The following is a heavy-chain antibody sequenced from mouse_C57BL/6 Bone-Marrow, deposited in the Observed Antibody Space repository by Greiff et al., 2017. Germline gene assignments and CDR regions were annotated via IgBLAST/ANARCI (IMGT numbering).Heavy chain of an antibody. CDR2: INPGSGGT. Sequence: VKLMESGAELVRPGTSVKVSCKASGYAFTNYLIEWVKQRPGQGLEWIGVINPGSGGTNYNEKFKGKATLTADNSSSTAYMELRSLTSEDSAVYFCARGNYYAMDYWGQGTSVTVSS. CDR3: ARGNYYAMDY. CDR1: GYAFTNYL. D-gene: IGHD2-1*01. J-gene: IGHJ4*01. V-gene: IGHV1-54*01.